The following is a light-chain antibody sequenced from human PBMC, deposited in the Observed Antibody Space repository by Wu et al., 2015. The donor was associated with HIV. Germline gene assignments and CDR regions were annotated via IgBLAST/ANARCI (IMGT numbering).Light chain of an antibody. CDR1: QDIFTY. J-gene: IGKJ5*01. Sequence: IQLTQSPSSLSASIGDRVNITCRASQDIFTYLAWYQQTPGKAPRVLIYDASTLQSGISSRFSGSGSGADFTLTISGLQREDFAIYYCQQLNSFPLTFGQGSRLEI. CDR3: QQLNSFPLT. V-gene: IGKV1-13*02. CDR2: DAS.